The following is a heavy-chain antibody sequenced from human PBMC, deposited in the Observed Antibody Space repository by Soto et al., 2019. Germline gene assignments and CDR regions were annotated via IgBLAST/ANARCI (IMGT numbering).Heavy chain of an antibody. Sequence: QVQLVQSGAEVKKPGASVKVSCKASGYTFTNFGISWVRQAPGQGLEWMGWISAYNGNTIYAQKFQGRVNMTTDTPTSRGAIKVRRLRCDGTGVHYSACGGTPIDHWGQGTLVTLS. J-gene: IGHJ4*02. CDR3: ACGGTPIDH. D-gene: IGHD1-26*01. CDR2: ISAYNGNT. CDR1: GYTFTNFG. V-gene: IGHV1-18*01.